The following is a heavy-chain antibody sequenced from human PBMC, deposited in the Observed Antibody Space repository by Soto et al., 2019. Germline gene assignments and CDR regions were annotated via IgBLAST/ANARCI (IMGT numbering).Heavy chain of an antibody. J-gene: IGHJ4*02. D-gene: IGHD2-15*01. Sequence: ASVKVSCKASGYTFISYGITWVRQAPGQGLEWMGWISAYNGHTKYAQKLQGRVTMTTDTSTSTAYMELKSLISDDTAVYYCARSVNKVEVAALSDYWGQGTLVTVSS. V-gene: IGHV1-18*01. CDR2: ISAYNGHT. CDR3: ARSVNKVEVAALSDY. CDR1: GYTFISYG.